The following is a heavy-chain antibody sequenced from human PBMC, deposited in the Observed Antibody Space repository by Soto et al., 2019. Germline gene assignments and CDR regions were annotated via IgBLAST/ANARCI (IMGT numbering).Heavy chain of an antibody. V-gene: IGHV3-30-3*01. CDR3: YNYVWGSYLSHDAFDI. J-gene: IGHJ3*02. CDR1: GFTFSSYA. Sequence: PGGSLRLSCAASGFTFSSYAMHWVRQAPGKWLEWVAVISYDGSNKYYADSVKGRFTISRDNSKNTLYLQMNSLRAEDTAVYYCYNYVWGSYLSHDAFDIWGQGTMVTVSS. CDR2: ISYDGSNK. D-gene: IGHD3-16*01.